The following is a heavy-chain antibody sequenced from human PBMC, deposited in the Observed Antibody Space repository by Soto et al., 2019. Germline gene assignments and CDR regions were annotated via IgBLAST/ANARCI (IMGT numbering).Heavy chain of an antibody. Sequence: PSETLSLTCTVSGGSISSYYWSWIRQPPGKGLEWIGYIYYSGSTNYNPSLKSRVTISVDTSKNQFSLKLSSVTAADTAVYYCARDFEYCSSTSCYNWFDPWGQGTLVTVSS. CDR3: ARDFEYCSSTSCYNWFDP. J-gene: IGHJ5*02. CDR1: GGSISSYY. V-gene: IGHV4-59*01. D-gene: IGHD2-2*01. CDR2: IYYSGST.